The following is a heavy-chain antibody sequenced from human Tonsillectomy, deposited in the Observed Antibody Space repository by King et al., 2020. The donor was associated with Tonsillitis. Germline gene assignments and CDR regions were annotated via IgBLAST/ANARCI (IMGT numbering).Heavy chain of an antibody. CDR3: AKVQHQLWLGDSYYFDY. CDR2: ISYDGRYK. CDR1: GFTFSTYG. J-gene: IGHJ4*02. Sequence: VQLVESGGGVVQPGRSLRLSCAASGFTFSTYGMHWVRQAPGKGLEWVAVISYDGRYKYYGNSVKGRFTISRDTSKNTLYLQMNSLRAEDTAVYYCAKVQHQLWLGDSYYFDYWGQGTLVTVSS. V-gene: IGHV3-30*18. D-gene: IGHD3-10*01.